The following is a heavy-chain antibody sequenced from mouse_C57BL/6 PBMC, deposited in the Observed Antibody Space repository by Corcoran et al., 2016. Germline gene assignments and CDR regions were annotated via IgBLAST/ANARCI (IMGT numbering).Heavy chain of an antibody. Sequence: QVQLQQSGAELVRPGTSVKMSCKASGYTFTNYWIGWAKQRPGHGLEWIGDIYPGGGYTNYNEKFKGKATLTADKSSSTAYMQVSSLTSEDSAIYDGARGGYGSSYGAMDYWGQGTSVTVSS. J-gene: IGHJ4*01. CDR2: IYPGGGYT. CDR3: ARGGYGSSYGAMDY. CDR1: GYTFTNYW. D-gene: IGHD1-1*01. V-gene: IGHV1-63*01.